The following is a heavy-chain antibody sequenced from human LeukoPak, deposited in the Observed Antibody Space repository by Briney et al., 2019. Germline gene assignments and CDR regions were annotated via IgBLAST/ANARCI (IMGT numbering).Heavy chain of an antibody. CDR2: IIPIFGTA. CDR3: AREKQPGYYFDH. Sequence: ASVKVSCKASGGTFSSYAISWVRQAPGQGLEWMGGIIPIFGTANYAQKFQGRVAITADESTSTAYMELSSLRSEDTAVYYRAREKQPGYYFDHWGQGTLVTVSS. D-gene: IGHD6-13*01. V-gene: IGHV1-69*13. J-gene: IGHJ4*02. CDR1: GGTFSSYA.